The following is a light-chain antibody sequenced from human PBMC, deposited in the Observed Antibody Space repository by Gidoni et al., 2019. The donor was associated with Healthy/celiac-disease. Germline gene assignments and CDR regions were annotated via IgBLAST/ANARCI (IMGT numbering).Light chain of an antibody. V-gene: IGKV3-20*01. CDR1: QSVSSSY. J-gene: IGKJ1*01. CDR2: GAS. CDR3: QQYGSSLWT. Sequence: DIVLTQSPGTLSLSPGARATISCRASQSVSSSYLAWYQQKPGQAPRLLIYGASSRATGIPDRFSGSGSGTDFTLTISRLEPEDFAVYYCQQYGSSLWTFXXXTKVEIK.